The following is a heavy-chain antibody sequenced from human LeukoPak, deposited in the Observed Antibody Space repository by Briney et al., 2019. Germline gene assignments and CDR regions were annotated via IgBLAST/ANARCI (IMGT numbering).Heavy chain of an antibody. CDR1: GFTFSNYW. CDR3: ARDWGAAGLWDY. CDR2: IREDGSEK. V-gene: IGHV3-7*05. J-gene: IGHJ4*02. D-gene: IGHD6-13*01. Sequence: GGSLRLSCATSGFTFSNYWMSWVRQAPGKGLEWVANIREDGSEKNYVDSVKGRFTVSRDNAKNSLYLQMNSLRGDDAAIYYCARDWGAAGLWDYWGQGTLVTVSS.